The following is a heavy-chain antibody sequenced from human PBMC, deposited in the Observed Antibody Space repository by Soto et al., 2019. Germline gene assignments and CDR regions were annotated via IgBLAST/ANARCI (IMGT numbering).Heavy chain of an antibody. V-gene: IGHV4-59*01. Sequence: PLETLSLTCTVSGDGITDYYWSWIRQPPGKGLEWIGYIYYSGHTNYNPSLKGRVTISVDTSRNHLSLTLRSVTAADTATYYCTRDFCSSGICPYNWFDPWGQGTLVTVSS. CDR1: GDGITDYY. CDR3: TRDFCSSGICPYNWFDP. CDR2: IYYSGHT. D-gene: IGHD2-15*01. J-gene: IGHJ5*02.